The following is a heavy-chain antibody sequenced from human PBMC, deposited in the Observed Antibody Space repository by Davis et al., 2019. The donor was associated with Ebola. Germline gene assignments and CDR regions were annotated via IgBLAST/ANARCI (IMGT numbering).Heavy chain of an antibody. CDR2: IYPGDSDT. V-gene: IGHV5-51*01. Sequence: GGSLRLSCKGSGYSFTRYWIGWVRQLPGKGLEWMGIIYPGDSDTRYSPSFLGQVTFSADKSISTAYLQWSSLRASDTATYYCARAPYYYDVSGFYVDYWGQGTLVTVSS. CDR3: ARAPYYYDVSGFYVDY. CDR1: GYSFTRYW. J-gene: IGHJ4*02. D-gene: IGHD3-22*01.